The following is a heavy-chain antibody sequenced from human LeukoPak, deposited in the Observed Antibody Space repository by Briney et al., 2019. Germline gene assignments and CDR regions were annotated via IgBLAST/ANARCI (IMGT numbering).Heavy chain of an antibody. V-gene: IGHV3-7*01. CDR2: IKQDGSEK. CDR3: ARVSNYDILTGFDY. CDR1: GFTFSSYW. D-gene: IGHD3-9*01. J-gene: IGHJ4*02. Sequence: PGGSLRLSCAASGFTFSSYWMSWVRQAPGKGLEWVANIKQDGSEKYYVDSVKGRFTISRDNAKNSLYLQMNSLRAEDTAVYYCARVSNYDILTGFDYWGQGTLVTVSS.